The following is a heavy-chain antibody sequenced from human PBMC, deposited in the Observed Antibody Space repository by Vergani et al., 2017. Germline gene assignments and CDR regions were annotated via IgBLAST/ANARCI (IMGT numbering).Heavy chain of an antibody. CDR3: ARRFWRLRGGSGYLSPDDAFDI. J-gene: IGHJ3*02. CDR1: GFTFSSYG. V-gene: IGHV3-33*01. CDR2: IWYDGSNK. D-gene: IGHD3-22*01. Sequence: QVQLVESGGGVVQPGRSLRLSCAASGFTFSSYGMHWVRQAPGKGLEWVAVIWYDGSNKYYADSVKGRFTISRDNSKNTLYLQMNSLRAEDTAVYYCARRFWRLRGGSGYLSPDDAFDIWGQGTMVTVSS.